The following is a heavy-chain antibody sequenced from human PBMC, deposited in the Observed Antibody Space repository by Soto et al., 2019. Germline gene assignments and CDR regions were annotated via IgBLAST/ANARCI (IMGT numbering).Heavy chain of an antibody. CDR3: ARDRSFHTTSGFFDY. D-gene: IGHD3-3*01. CDR2: INAGNGNT. CDR1: GYTFTSYA. J-gene: IGHJ4*02. V-gene: IGHV1-3*01. Sequence: ASVKVSCKASGYTFTSYAMHWVRQAPGQRLEWMGWINAGNGNTKYSQKFQGRVTMTRDTSTSTAYMELSSLRSEDTAVYYCARDRSFHTTSGFFDYWGQGTVVTVSS.